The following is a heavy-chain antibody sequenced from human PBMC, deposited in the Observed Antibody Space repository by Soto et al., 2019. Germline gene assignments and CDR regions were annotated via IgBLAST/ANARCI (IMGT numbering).Heavy chain of an antibody. Sequence: QVQLVQSGAEVKKPGASVKVSCKASGYTFTSYGISWVRHAPGQGLEWMGWISAYNGNTNYAQKLQGRVTMTTDTSTNTAYMELRSLRSDDTAVYYCARGYCSSTSCYRNWFDPWGQGTLVTVSS. CDR3: ARGYCSSTSCYRNWFDP. V-gene: IGHV1-18*01. D-gene: IGHD2-2*01. CDR1: GYTFTSYG. CDR2: ISAYNGNT. J-gene: IGHJ5*02.